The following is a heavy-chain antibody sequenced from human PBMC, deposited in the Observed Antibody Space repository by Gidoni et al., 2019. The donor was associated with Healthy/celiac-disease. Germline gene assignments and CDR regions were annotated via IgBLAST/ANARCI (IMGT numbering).Heavy chain of an antibody. V-gene: IGHV3-21*01. CDR2: ISSSSSYI. J-gene: IGHJ3*02. Sequence: EVQLVESGGGLVKPGGSLSLSCAASGFTFSSYSMNWVRQAPGKGLEWGSSISSSSSYIYYADSVKGRFTISRDNAKNSLYLQMNSLRAEDTAVYYCARDPGDAFDIWGQGTMVTVSS. CDR1: GFTFSSYS. CDR3: ARDPGDAFDI.